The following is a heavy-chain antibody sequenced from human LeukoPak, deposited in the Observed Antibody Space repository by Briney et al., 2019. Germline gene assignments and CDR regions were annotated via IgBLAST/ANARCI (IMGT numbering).Heavy chain of an antibody. Sequence: AGGSLRLSCAASGFTFSSYSMNWVRQAPGKGLEWVSSISSSSSYIYYADSVKGRFTISRDNAKNSLYLQMNSLRAEDTAVYYCARGLHYNILTGGMDVWGQGTTVTVSS. V-gene: IGHV3-21*01. CDR2: ISSSSSYI. J-gene: IGHJ6*02. CDR1: GFTFSSYS. CDR3: ARGLHYNILTGGMDV. D-gene: IGHD3-9*01.